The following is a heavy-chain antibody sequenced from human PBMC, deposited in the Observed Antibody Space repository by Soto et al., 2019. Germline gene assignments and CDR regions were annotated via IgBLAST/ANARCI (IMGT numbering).Heavy chain of an antibody. CDR2: INHSGST. J-gene: IGHJ3*02. Sequence: QVQLQQWGAGLLKPSETLSLTCAVYGGSFSGYYWSWIRQPPGKGLEWIGEINHSGSTNYNPSLKSRVTISVDTSKNQFALKLSSVTAADTAVYYCATSLTDISDAFDIWGQGTMVTVSS. V-gene: IGHV4-34*01. CDR3: ATSLTDISDAFDI. D-gene: IGHD3-3*02. CDR1: GGSFSGYY.